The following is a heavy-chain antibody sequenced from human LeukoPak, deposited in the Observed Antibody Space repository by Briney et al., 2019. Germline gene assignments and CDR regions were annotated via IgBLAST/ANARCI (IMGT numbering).Heavy chain of an antibody. CDR3: AGGYCSSTSCYFGDY. J-gene: IGHJ4*02. CDR2: INPNSGGT. D-gene: IGHD2-2*01. CDR1: GFTLTNTW. V-gene: IGHV1-2*02. Sequence: ASVKVSCKASGFTLTNTWMHWVRQAPGQGLEWMGWINPNSGGTNYAQKFQGRVTMTRDTSISTAYMELSRLRSDDTAVYYCAGGYCSSTSCYFGDYWGQGTLVTVSS.